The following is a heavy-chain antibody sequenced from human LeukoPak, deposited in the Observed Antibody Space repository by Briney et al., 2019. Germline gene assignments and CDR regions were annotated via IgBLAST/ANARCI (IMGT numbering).Heavy chain of an antibody. CDR3: ARRAKGYYGSGSYYFFDY. CDR2: IYPGDSDT. V-gene: IGHV5-51*01. J-gene: IGHJ4*02. D-gene: IGHD3-10*01. CDR1: GYSFTSYW. Sequence: GESLKISCKGSGYSFTSYWIGWVRQMPGKGLEWMGIIYPGDSDTRYSPSFQGQVTISADKSISTAYLQWSSLKASDTAMYYCARRAKGYYGSGSYYFFDYWGQGTLVTVSS.